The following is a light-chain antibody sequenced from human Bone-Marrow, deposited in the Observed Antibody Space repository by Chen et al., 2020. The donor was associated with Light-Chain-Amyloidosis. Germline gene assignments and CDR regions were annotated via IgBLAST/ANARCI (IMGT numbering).Light chain of an antibody. Sequence: NFMLTQPHSVSESPGKTVIISCTRSSGSIATNYVQWYQQRPGSSPTTVIYEDDQRPYGVPDRFSGSIDRSSNSASLTISGLKTEDEAGYYCQSYQGSSQGVFGGGTKLTVL. V-gene: IGLV6-57*01. CDR2: EDD. CDR1: SGSIATNY. J-gene: IGLJ3*02. CDR3: QSYQGSSQGV.